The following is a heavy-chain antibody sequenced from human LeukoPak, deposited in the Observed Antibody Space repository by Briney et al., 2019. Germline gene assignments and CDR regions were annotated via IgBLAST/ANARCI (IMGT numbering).Heavy chain of an antibody. CDR2: ITSDSRYR. CDR3: ARVSDISVAAYFDY. J-gene: IGHJ4*02. V-gene: IGHV3-21*04. Sequence: GGSLRLSCEASGFSFSTYNMNWVRQAPGKGLEWISSITSDSRYRYYADSVKGRFTISRDNAKNSLYLQMNSLRAEDTALYYCARVSDISVAAYFDYWGQGTPVTVSS. D-gene: IGHD6-19*01. CDR1: GFSFSTYN.